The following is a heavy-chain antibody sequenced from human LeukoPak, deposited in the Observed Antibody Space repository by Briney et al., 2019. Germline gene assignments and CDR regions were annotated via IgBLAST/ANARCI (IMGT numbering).Heavy chain of an antibody. D-gene: IGHD3-16*01. J-gene: IGHJ4*02. CDR2: IYTDGST. CDR1: GFXVSSHY. V-gene: IGHV3-66*01. Sequence: GGSLRLSCVASGFXVSSHYMSWVRQAPGKGREWVSAIYTDGSTYYAGSVKGRFTISRDNSENTLYLQMNSLRVEDTAVYYCARDRPAGGVGDFDHWGQGTLVTVSS. CDR3: ARDRPAGGVGDFDH.